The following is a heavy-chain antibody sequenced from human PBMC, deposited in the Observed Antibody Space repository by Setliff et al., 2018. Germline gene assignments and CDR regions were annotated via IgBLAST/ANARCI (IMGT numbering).Heavy chain of an antibody. CDR3: ARTRYGLGGRPY. V-gene: IGHV4-59*13. D-gene: IGHD2-15*01. CDR2: VYNNGNNGIT. CDR1: GGSITNSY. J-gene: IGHJ4*02. Sequence: SETLSLTCTVSGGSITNSYWSWIRQTPGKGLEWIGYVYNNGNNGITKYNPSLRSRVTISLDTPKNQFSLRLSSVTAADTAVYYCARTRYGLGGRPYWGQGTLVTVSS.